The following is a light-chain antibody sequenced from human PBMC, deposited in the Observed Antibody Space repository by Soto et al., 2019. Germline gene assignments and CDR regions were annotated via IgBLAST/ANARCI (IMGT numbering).Light chain of an antibody. J-gene: IGKJ1*01. Sequence: DIVMTQSPDSLVVSLGERATINCKSSQSILYSSNNKNYLAWYQQKPGQPPKMLIYWASTRESGVPDRFSGSGSGTDFTLTISSLQAEDVAVYYCQQYYGTLPTF. V-gene: IGKV4-1*01. CDR3: QQYYGTLPT. CDR1: QSILYSSNNKNY. CDR2: WAS.